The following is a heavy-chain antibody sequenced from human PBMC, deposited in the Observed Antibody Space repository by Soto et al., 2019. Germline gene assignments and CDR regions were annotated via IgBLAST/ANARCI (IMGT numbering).Heavy chain of an antibody. V-gene: IGHV4-30-4*01. CDR1: GGSISSGDYY. CDR2: IYYSGST. CDR3: ARGLSDYYDSSVAFDI. D-gene: IGHD3-22*01. J-gene: IGHJ3*02. Sequence: QVQLQESGPGLVKPSQTLSLTCTVSGGSISSGDYYWSWIRQPPGKGLEWIGYIYYSGSTYYNPSLKSRVTISVDTSKNQFPLKLSSVTAADTAVYYCARGLSDYYDSSVAFDIWGQGTMVTVSS.